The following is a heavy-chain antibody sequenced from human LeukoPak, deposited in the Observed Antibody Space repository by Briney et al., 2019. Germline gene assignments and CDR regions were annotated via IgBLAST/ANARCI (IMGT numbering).Heavy chain of an antibody. CDR2: INPNSGGT. J-gene: IGHJ6*04. CDR3: ARGLRIPAAMLTYYYYGMDV. V-gene: IGHV1-2*04. CDR1: GYTFTGYY. D-gene: IGHD2-2*01. Sequence: ASVKVSCKASGYTFTGYYMHWVRQAPGQGLEWMGWINPNSGGTNYAQKFQGWVTMTRDTSISTAYMELSRLRSDDTAVYYCARGLRIPAAMLTYYYYGMDVWGKGTTVTVSS.